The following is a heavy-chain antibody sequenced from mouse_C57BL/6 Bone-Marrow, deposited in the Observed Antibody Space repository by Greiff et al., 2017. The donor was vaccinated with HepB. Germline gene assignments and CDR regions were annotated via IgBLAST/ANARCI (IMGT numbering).Heavy chain of an antibody. Sequence: QVQLQQPGAELVKPGASVKLSCKASGYTFTSYWMHWVKQRPGQGLEWIGMIHPNSGSTNYNEKFKSKATLTVDKSSSTAYMKLSSLTSEDSAVYYCARLVIYYYGSSYVWYFDVWGTGTTVAVSS. CDR1: GYTFTSYW. V-gene: IGHV1-64*01. D-gene: IGHD1-1*01. CDR2: IHPNSGST. J-gene: IGHJ1*03. CDR3: ARLVIYYYGSSYVWYFDV.